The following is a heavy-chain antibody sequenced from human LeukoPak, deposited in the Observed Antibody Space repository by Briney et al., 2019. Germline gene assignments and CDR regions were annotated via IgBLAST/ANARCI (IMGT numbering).Heavy chain of an antibody. CDR1: GFSFGDYA. CDR3: AKEESQWLVTSSFDY. CDR2: ISGSGGST. V-gene: IGHV3-23*01. J-gene: IGHJ4*02. Sequence: GGSLRLSCTGSGFSFGDYAVSWVRQPPGKGLEWVSAISGSGGSTYYADSVKGRFTISRDNSKNTLYLQMNSLRAEDTAVYYCAKEESQWLVTSSFDYWGQGTLVTVSS. D-gene: IGHD6-19*01.